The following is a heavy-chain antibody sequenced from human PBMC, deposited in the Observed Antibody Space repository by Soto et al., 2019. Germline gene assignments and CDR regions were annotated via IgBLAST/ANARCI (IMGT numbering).Heavy chain of an antibody. D-gene: IGHD6-13*01. CDR2: IYYSGST. CDR3: ARHWGRGAAGTCYN. J-gene: IGHJ4*02. Sequence: SETLSLTCAVSGGSISSGGYYWNWIRQHPGKGLEWIGYIYYSGSTYYNPSLKSRVTISVDTSKNQFSLKLSSVTAADTAVYYCARHWGRGAAGTCYNWGQGTLVTVSS. CDR1: GGSISSGGYY. V-gene: IGHV4-31*11.